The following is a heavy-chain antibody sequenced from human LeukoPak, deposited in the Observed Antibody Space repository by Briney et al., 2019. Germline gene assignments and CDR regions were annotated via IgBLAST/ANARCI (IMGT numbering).Heavy chain of an antibody. J-gene: IGHJ6*03. Sequence: SQTLSLTCTVSGGSISSGGYYWSWVRQPPGRGLEWMGYIYYSGSTNYNPSLKSRVTISVDTSKNQFSLKLSSVTAADTAVYYCARNGPPSDYSNWNYYYYMDVWGKGTTVTVSS. CDR1: GGSISSGGYY. V-gene: IGHV4-61*08. CDR2: IYYSGST. D-gene: IGHD4-11*01. CDR3: ARNGPPSDYSNWNYYYYMDV.